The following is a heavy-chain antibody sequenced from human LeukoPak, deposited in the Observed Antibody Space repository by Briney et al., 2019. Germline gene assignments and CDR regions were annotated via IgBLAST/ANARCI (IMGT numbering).Heavy chain of an antibody. V-gene: IGHV1-46*01. J-gene: IGHJ4*02. CDR3: ARDEYCSGGSCYPSEV. CDR2: INPSGGST. Sequence: ASVKVSCKASGYTFTSYYMHWVRQAPGQGLEWMGIINPSGGSTSYAQKFQGRVTMTRDTPTSTVYMELSSLRSEDTAVYYCARDEYCSGGSCYPSEVWGQGTLVTVSS. CDR1: GYTFTSYY. D-gene: IGHD2-15*01.